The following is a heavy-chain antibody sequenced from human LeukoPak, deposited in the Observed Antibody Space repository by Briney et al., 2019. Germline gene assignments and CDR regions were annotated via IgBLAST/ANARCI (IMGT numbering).Heavy chain of an antibody. D-gene: IGHD6-13*01. V-gene: IGHV5-51*01. CDR2: IFPADSDT. CDR3: ARHTSGYSSSNFDY. Sequence: GESLKISGKGSGYSFTSYWIGWVRQMPGKGLEWRGIIFPADSDTRYSPSSQGQATISADKSITTAYLRWSSREASDTPSNYVARHTSGYSSSNFDYWGQGTLVTVSS. CDR1: GYSFTSYW. J-gene: IGHJ4*02.